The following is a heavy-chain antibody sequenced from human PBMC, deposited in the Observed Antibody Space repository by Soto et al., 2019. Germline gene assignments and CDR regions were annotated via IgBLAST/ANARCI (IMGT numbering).Heavy chain of an antibody. V-gene: IGHV1-69*06. CDR1: GGTLDSQG. D-gene: IGHD1-26*01. Sequence: QVQLVQSGAEVQKPGSSMKVSCKASGGTLDSQGISWFRQAPGQGLEWMGRITPVSETANYAQRFQGRVTITADKSTSTAYMELSGLKSDDTAVYYCARGLLTATKSGARGAFEIWGQGTMIIVSS. J-gene: IGHJ3*02. CDR2: ITPVSETA. CDR3: ARGLLTATKSGARGAFEI.